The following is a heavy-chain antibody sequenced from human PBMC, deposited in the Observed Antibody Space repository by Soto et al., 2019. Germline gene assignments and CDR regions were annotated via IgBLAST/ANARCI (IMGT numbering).Heavy chain of an antibody. CDR2: IYYRGNA. Sequence: QLQLQESGPGLVKPSETLSLTCSVSDDSINSDKYYWGWIRQPPGKGLEWIGSIYYRGNAYYNPSLQTRVTISLDKSRSQFSLKLNSVTAADSAVXFXXXXEGXXTXXXXFDXXXPGALVTVSS. CDR3: XXXEGXXTXXXXFDX. CDR1: DDSINSDKYY. J-gene: IGHJ4*02. V-gene: IGHV4-39*01.